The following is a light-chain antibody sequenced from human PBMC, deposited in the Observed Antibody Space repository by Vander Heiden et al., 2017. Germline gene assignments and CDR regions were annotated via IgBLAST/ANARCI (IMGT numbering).Light chain of an antibody. J-gene: IGLJ2*01. V-gene: IGLV3-21*02. CDR3: QVWDSASDHPVI. CDR1: NLGSKS. CDR2: DDS. Sequence: SYVLTPPPSVSVAPGQTARITCGGNNLGSKSVHWYQQKPGQAPVLVVYDDSDRHSGIPERFSASNSGNTATLTISRVEAGDEADYYCQVWDSASDHPVIFGGGTKLTVL.